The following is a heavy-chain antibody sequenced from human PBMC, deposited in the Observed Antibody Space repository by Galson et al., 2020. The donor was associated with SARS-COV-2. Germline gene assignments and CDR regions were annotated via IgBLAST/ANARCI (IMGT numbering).Heavy chain of an antibody. V-gene: IGHV3-33*01. CDR1: GFTFRTYA. D-gene: IGHD6-19*01. CDR2: IWYDGTTK. J-gene: IGHJ4*02. CDR3: ATDPPASDWSFAD. Sequence: GGSLSLSCRTAGFTFRTYAMHWVRQAPGKGFEWVAMIWYDGTTKYYADSVKGRFTISRDNSKSTVDLQMSSLRVDDTATYYCATDPPASDWSFADWGQGALVTVSS.